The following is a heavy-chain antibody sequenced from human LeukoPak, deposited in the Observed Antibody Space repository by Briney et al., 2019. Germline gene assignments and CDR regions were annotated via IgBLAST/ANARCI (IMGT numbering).Heavy chain of an antibody. J-gene: IGHJ4*02. Sequence: PSETLSLTCTVSGGSISSYYWSWIRQPPGKGLEWIGHVYYSGNTNYNPSLKSRVTISVDTSKNQFSLKLSSVTAADTAVYYCAREGLATMIRGVIPYWGQGTLVTVSS. V-gene: IGHV4-59*01. CDR3: AREGLATMIRGVIPY. D-gene: IGHD3-10*01. CDR1: GGSISSYY. CDR2: VYYSGNT.